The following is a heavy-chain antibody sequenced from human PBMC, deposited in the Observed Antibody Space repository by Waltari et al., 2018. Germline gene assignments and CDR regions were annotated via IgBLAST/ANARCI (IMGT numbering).Heavy chain of an antibody. J-gene: IGHJ4*02. CDR3: ARNSGNYSFLY. Sequence: QVPLQESGPGLLKPSETLSLTFAVSGYSISGYFWGWIRQPPGKGLAWIGSIYHRGRTYYNPSLKSRVTMSVDTSKNQFSLKLSSVTAADTAVYYCARNSGNYSFLYWGQGTLVTVSS. D-gene: IGHD1-26*01. CDR2: IYHRGRT. CDR1: GYSISGYF. V-gene: IGHV4-38-2*01.